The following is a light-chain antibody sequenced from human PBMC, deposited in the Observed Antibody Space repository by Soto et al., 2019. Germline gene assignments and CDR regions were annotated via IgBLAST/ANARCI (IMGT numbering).Light chain of an antibody. Sequence: QSALTQPASVSGSPGQSITISCTGTSSDIGGYNFVSWYQQHPGNAPKLMLYDVNIRPSGVSNRFSGSKSGNTASLTISGLQAEDEADYYCTSWTSSTTMMFGGGTKLTVL. CDR3: TSWTSSTTMM. V-gene: IGLV2-14*03. CDR2: DVN. CDR1: SSDIGGYNF. J-gene: IGLJ3*02.